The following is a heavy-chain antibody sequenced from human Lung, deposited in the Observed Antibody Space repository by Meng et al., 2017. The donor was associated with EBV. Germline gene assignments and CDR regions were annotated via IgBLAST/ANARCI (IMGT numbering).Heavy chain of an antibody. CDR2: IRSKANNYAT. D-gene: IGHD3-10*01. J-gene: IGHJ4*02. V-gene: IGHV3-73*02. Sequence: EVQLVGCGGGLVQPGGSLKRSCAASGCTFSGSAMHWVRKAYGKGLEWVGRIRSKANNYATSFGASVEGRFTISRDDSNNTAYLQMNSLKTEDTAVYYCTSRSYWGQGTLVTVSS. CDR3: TSRSY. CDR1: GCTFSGSA.